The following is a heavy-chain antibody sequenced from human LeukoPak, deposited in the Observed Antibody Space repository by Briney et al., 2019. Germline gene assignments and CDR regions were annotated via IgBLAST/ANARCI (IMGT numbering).Heavy chain of an antibody. V-gene: IGHV4-4*08. CDR1: GGSISSYY. CDR2: IYYSGST. CDR3: ARDPGGHCDGHSCWGSRIGP. J-gene: IGHJ5*02. D-gene: IGHD2-15*01. Sequence: SETLSLTCTVSGGSISSYYWSWIRQPPGKGLEWIGYIYYSGSTNYNPSLKSRVTISVDTSKNQFSLKLSSVTAADTAVYYCARDPGGHCDGHSCWGSRIGPWGQGTLVTVSS.